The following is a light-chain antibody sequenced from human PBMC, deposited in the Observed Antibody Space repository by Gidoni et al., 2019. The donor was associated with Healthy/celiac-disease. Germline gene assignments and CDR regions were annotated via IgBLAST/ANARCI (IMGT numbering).Light chain of an antibody. J-gene: IGKJ1*01. CDR3: RRALGT. CDR2: AAS. Sequence: DIQMSKSPSTLSASVEDRVTITCRERQSISSYLNWYQKKTGEAPKLLIYAASSLQSGVPSRFSGSGSGTDFTLTIRSLQPEDFATYYCRRALGTFXXXTKVEIK. CDR1: QSISSY. V-gene: IGKV1-39*01.